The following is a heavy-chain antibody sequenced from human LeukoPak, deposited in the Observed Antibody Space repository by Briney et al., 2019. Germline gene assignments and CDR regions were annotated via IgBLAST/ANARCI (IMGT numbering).Heavy chain of an antibody. Sequence: SETLSPTCTVSGGSISSYYLSWIRQPPAKGLEWIGYINYSGSTNYNPSLKSRISISVDTSKNQFSLMLNSVTAADTAVYYCARDKGQYGSGTRGFTWFDPWGQGTLGTVSS. V-gene: IGHV4-59*12. CDR2: INYSGST. CDR1: GGSISSYY. CDR3: ARDKGQYGSGTRGFTWFDP. J-gene: IGHJ5*02. D-gene: IGHD3-10*01.